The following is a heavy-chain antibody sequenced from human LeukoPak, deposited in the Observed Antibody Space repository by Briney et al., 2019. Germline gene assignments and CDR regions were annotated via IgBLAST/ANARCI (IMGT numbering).Heavy chain of an antibody. CDR2: IYYSGST. J-gene: IGHJ4*02. D-gene: IGHD4-17*01. V-gene: IGHV4-59*01. CDR3: ARASYGDQPLDY. Sequence: SETLSLTCTVSGGSISSYYWSLIRLPPGKGLEWIGYIYYSGSTNYNPSLKSRVTISVDTSKNQFSLKLSSVTAADTAVYYCARASYGDQPLDYWGQGTLVTVSS. CDR1: GGSISSYY.